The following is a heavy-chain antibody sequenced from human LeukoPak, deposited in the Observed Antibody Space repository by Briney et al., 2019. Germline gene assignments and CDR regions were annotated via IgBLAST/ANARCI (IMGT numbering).Heavy chain of an antibody. CDR3: ARGAAAAVDY. CDR1: GYYISSGYY. D-gene: IGHD6-13*01. J-gene: IGHJ4*02. Sequence: SETLSLTCTVSGYYISSGYYWSWIRQPPGKGLEWIGGIYHSGSTYYNPSLKSRVTISVDTSKNQFSLKLSSVTAADTAVYYCARGAAAAVDYWGQGTLVTVSS. CDR2: IYHSGST. V-gene: IGHV4-38-2*02.